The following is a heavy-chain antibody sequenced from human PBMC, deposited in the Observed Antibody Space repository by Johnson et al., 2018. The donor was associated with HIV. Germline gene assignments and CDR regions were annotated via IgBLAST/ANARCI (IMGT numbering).Heavy chain of an antibody. CDR1: GFTFNDYG. CDR3: ARDYGDYAHDAFDI. V-gene: IGHV3-30-3*01. CDR2: ISYDGSNK. Sequence: QVQLVESGGGVVQPGRSLRLSCAASGFTFNDYGMHWVRQAPGKGLEWVAVISYDGSNKYYADSVKGRFTISRDNSKNTLYLQMNSLRAEDTAVYYCARDYGDYAHDAFDIWGQGTMVTVSS. J-gene: IGHJ3*02. D-gene: IGHD4-17*01.